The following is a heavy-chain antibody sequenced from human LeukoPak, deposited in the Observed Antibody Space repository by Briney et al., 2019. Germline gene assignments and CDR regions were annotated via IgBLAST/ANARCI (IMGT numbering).Heavy chain of an antibody. CDR1: GYTLTELS. CDR3: ATALPTPLPEDSGSRDAFDI. Sequence: ASVKVSCKVSGYTLTELSMHWVRQAPGKGLEWMGGFDPEDGETIYAQKFQGRVTMTEDTSTDTAYMELSSLRSEDTAVYYCATALPTPLPEDSGSRDAFDIWGQGTMVTVSS. CDR2: FDPEDGET. V-gene: IGHV1-24*01. D-gene: IGHD1-26*01. J-gene: IGHJ3*02.